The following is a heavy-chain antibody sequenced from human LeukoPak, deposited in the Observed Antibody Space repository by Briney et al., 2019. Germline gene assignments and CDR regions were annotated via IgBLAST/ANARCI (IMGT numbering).Heavy chain of an antibody. V-gene: IGHV4-39*07. CDR2: IYYSGST. J-gene: IGHJ4*02. Sequence: SETLSLTCTVSGGSISSSSYYWGWIRQPPGKGLEWIGSIYYSGSTYYNPSLKSRVTISVDTSKNQFSLKLTSVTAADTAVYYCARELAGDSSGYYYGWGPIDYWGQGTLVTVSS. D-gene: IGHD3-22*01. CDR3: ARELAGDSSGYYYGWGPIDY. CDR1: GGSISSSSYY.